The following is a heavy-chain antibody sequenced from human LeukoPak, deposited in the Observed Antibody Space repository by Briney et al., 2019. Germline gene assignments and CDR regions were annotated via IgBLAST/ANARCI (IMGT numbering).Heavy chain of an antibody. CDR1: GFTFSCYE. V-gene: IGHV3-48*03. CDR3: AKARGFCSGGSCYNPFDP. J-gene: IGHJ5*02. CDR2: ISSSSNTV. Sequence: GGSLRLSCAASGFTFSCYEINWVRQAPGKGLEWVSYISSSSNTVYYADSVKGRFTISRDNAKNSLYLQMNSLRAEDTAVYYCAKARGFCSGGSCYNPFDPWGQGTLVTVSS. D-gene: IGHD2-15*01.